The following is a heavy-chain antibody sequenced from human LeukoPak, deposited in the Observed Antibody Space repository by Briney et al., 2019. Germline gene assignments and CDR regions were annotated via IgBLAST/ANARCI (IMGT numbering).Heavy chain of an antibody. V-gene: IGHV1-2*04. CDR1: GYTFTGYY. CDR2: INPNSGGT. D-gene: IGHD3-22*01. CDR3: ARGQDYYDSSGYRDDAFDI. J-gene: IGHJ3*02. Sequence: GASVKVSCKASGYTFTGYYMHWVRQAPGQGLEWMGWINPNSGGTNYAQKFQGWVTMTRDTSISTAYMELSRLRSDDTAVYYCARGQDYYDSSGYRDDAFDIWGQGTMVTVSS.